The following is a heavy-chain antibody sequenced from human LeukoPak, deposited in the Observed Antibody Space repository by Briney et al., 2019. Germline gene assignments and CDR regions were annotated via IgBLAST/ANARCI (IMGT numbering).Heavy chain of an antibody. D-gene: IGHD3-3*01. J-gene: IGHJ3*02. V-gene: IGHV4-59*01. CDR3: ARDRESPSGHDAIDI. Sequence: SETLSLTCTVSGGSISSYYWSWIRQPPRKGQEWIGYSYYSGSTNYNPSLNSRVTISVDTSKSQFSLKLSSVTAADTAVYYCARDRESPSGHDAIDIWSQGTTVTASS. CDR2: SYYSGST. CDR1: GGSISSYY.